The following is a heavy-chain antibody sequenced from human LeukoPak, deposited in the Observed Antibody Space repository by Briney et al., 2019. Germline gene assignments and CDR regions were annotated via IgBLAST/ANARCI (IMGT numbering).Heavy chain of an antibody. Sequence: AETLSLTCTVSGGSIRGYYWNWIRQPPGKGLEWIGYIDYSGSTNYNPSLKSRVTISIDTSKNQFSLRLTSVTAADSAVYYCARCFDFKSTYFDYWGQRALVTVSS. D-gene: IGHD5-12*01. CDR1: GGSIRGYY. J-gene: IGHJ4*02. CDR2: IDYSGST. CDR3: ARCFDFKSTYFDY. V-gene: IGHV4-59*01.